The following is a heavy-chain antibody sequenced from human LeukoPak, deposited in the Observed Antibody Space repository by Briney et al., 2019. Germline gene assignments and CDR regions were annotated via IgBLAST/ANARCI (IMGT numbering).Heavy chain of an antibody. CDR3: ARTHYDYGDYEGFDY. J-gene: IGHJ4*02. V-gene: IGHV4-38-2*02. CDR1: GGSISSYY. D-gene: IGHD4-17*01. CDR2: IYHSGST. Sequence: SETLSLTCTVSGGSISSYYWGWIRQPPGKGLEWIGSIYHSGSTYYNPSLKSRVTISVDTSKNQFSLKLSSVTAADTAVYYCARTHYDYGDYEGFDYWGQGTLVTVSS.